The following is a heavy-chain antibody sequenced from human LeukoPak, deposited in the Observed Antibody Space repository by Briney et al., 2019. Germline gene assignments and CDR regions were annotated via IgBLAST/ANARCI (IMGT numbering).Heavy chain of an antibody. CDR2: INPSSGST. V-gene: IGHV1-46*01. CDR3: ARDSYAGVTGDY. D-gene: IGHD3-10*01. CDR1: GYTFTSYY. J-gene: IGHJ4*02. Sequence: ASVTLSCTSSGYTFTSYYIYWVRHAPAQGLEWMGIINPSSGSTTYAQKFQDRVTVTRETSTTTVYMALRSLRSEDTAVYYCARDSYAGVTGDYWGQGTLVTVSS.